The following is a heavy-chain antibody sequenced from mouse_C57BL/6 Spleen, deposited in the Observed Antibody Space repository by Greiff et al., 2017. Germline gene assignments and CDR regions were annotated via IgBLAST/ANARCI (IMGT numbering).Heavy chain of an antibody. J-gene: IGHJ2*01. CDR2: INPSTGGT. Sequence: EVKLMESGPELVKPGASVKISCKASGYSFTGYYMNWVKQSPEKSLEWIGEINPSTGGTTYNQKFKAKATLTVDKSASTAYMQLKSLTSEDSAVYYCARFGWDEDFDYWGQGTTLTVSS. CDR1: GYSFTGYY. CDR3: ARFGWDEDFDY. D-gene: IGHD4-1*01. V-gene: IGHV1-42*01.